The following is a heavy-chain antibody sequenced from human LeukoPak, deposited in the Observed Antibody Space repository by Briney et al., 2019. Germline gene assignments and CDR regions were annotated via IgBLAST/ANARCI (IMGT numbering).Heavy chain of an antibody. J-gene: IGHJ4*02. CDR2: IKSKTDGGTT. V-gene: IGHV3-15*01. Sequence: GGSLRLSCAASGFTFSSYAMSWVRQAPGKGLEWVGRIKSKTDGGTTDYAAPVKGRFTISRDDSKNTLYLQMNSLKTEDTAVYYCARDSSSSWQFDYWGQGTLVTVSS. D-gene: IGHD6-13*01. CDR3: ARDSSSSWQFDY. CDR1: GFTFSSYA.